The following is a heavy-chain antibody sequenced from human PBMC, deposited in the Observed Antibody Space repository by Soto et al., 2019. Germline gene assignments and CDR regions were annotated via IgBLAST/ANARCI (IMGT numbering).Heavy chain of an antibody. J-gene: IGHJ5*02. CDR3: ANPMTPGVDP. V-gene: IGHV3-48*03. Sequence: PGGSLRLSCAASRFTFSTYEMHWVRQAPGKGLEWVSCISSSGSSVYYADSVKGRFTISRDNSRNSLYLQMNSLRAEDTAVYYCANPMTPGVDPWGQGTLVTVSS. CDR1: RFTFSTYE. CDR2: ISSSGSSV.